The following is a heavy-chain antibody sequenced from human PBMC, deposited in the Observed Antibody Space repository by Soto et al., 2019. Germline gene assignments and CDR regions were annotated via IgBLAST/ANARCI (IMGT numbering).Heavy chain of an antibody. Sequence: VGSLRLSCTASGFPSSSPSMTWVRQAPGKGLEWVSGLSDSGISIYYADSVKGRFTISRDNSMNTLYLQMKILRAEDTAVYYCAKVSSSWYSGFFELW. V-gene: IGHV3-23*01. CDR2: LSDSGISI. D-gene: IGHD6-13*01. CDR3: AKVSSSWYSGFFEL. CDR1: GFPSSSPS. J-gene: IGHJ2*01.